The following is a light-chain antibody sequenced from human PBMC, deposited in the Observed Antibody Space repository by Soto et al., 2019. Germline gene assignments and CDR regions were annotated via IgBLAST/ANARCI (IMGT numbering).Light chain of an antibody. CDR3: QQYGNSRGT. J-gene: IGKJ1*01. V-gene: IGKV3-15*01. Sequence: EIVMTQSPATLSVSPGERATLSCRASQSVSSNLAWYQQKPGQAPRLLIYGASTRATGITARFSGSGSGTDFTLTISGLEPEDFAVYYCQQYGNSRGTFGQGTKVDIK. CDR2: GAS. CDR1: QSVSSN.